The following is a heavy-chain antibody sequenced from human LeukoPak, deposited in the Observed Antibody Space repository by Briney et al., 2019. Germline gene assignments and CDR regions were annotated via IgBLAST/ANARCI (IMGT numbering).Heavy chain of an antibody. CDR1: GGSFSGYY. J-gene: IGHJ4*02. D-gene: IGHD3-9*01. V-gene: IGHV4-34*01. CDR2: INHSGST. CDR3: ARGNILTGYNFDY. Sequence: KSSETLSLTCAVYGGSFSGYYWSWIRQPPGKGLEWIGEINHSGSTNYNPSLKSRATISVDTSKNQFSLKLSSVTAADTAVYYCARGNILTGYNFDYWGQGTLVTVSS.